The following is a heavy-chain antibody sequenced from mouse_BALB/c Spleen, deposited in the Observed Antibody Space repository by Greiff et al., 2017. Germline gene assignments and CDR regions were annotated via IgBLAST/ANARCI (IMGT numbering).Heavy chain of an antibody. Sequence: QVHVKQSGAELVRPGTSVKVSCKASGYAFTNYLIEWVKQRPGQGLEWIGVINPGSGGTNYNEKFKGKATLTADKSSSTAYMQLSSLTSDDSAVYFCARKDYYGGYFDVWGAGTTVTVSS. CDR1: GYAFTNYL. J-gene: IGHJ1*01. CDR2: INPGSGGT. V-gene: IGHV1-54*01. D-gene: IGHD1-1*01. CDR3: ARKDYYGGYFDV.